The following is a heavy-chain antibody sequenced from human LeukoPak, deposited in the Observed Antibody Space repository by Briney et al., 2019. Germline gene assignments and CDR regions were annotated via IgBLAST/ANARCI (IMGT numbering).Heavy chain of an antibody. CDR3: ARDGTYYDSSGYYSGWYFDL. J-gene: IGHJ2*01. CDR2: ISSSGSTI. D-gene: IGHD3-22*01. V-gene: IGHV3-11*04. Sequence: GGSLRLSCAASGFTFSDYYMSWIRQAPGKGLEWVSYISSSGSTIYYADSVKGRFTISRDNAKNSLYLQMNSLRAEDTAVYYCARDGTYYDSSGYYSGWYFDLWGRGTLVTVSS. CDR1: GFTFSDYY.